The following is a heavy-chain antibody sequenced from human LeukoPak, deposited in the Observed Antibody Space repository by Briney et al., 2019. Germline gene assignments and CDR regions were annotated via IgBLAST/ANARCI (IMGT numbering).Heavy chain of an antibody. CDR1: GFTFSSYS. V-gene: IGHV3-21*01. Sequence: PGGSLRLSCAASGFTFSSYSMNWVRQAPGKGLEWGSSINSSSSYIYYADSVKGRFTISRDNAKNTLYLQMNSLRAEDTAVYYCASWYYYDSSGNRRDAFDIWGQRTMVAVSS. CDR3: ASWYYYDSSGNRRDAFDI. J-gene: IGHJ3*02. CDR2: INSSSSYI. D-gene: IGHD3-22*01.